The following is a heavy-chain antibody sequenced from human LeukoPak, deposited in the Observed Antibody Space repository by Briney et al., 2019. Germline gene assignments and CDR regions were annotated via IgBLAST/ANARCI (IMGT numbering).Heavy chain of an antibody. CDR3: VRERGPFDGFDI. CDR1: GFTFSSYG. Sequence: GGSLRLSCAASGFTFSSYGMHWVRQAPGKGLEWVAVISYDGSNKYYADSVKGRFTISRDNSKNTLYLQMNSLRAEDTAVYYCVRERGPFDGFDIWGQGTMVTVS. CDR2: ISYDGSNK. V-gene: IGHV3-30*03. J-gene: IGHJ3*02.